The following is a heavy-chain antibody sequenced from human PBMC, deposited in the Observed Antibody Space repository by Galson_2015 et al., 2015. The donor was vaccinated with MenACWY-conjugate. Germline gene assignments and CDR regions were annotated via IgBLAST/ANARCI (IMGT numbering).Heavy chain of an antibody. J-gene: IGHJ4*02. D-gene: IGHD6-19*01. CDR3: ARGLSIAVAGSTFDY. V-gene: IGHV4-34*01. CDR1: VGSFSGYY. CDR2: INHSGST. Sequence: TCAVYVGSFSGYYWSWIRQPPGKGLEWIGEINHSGSTNYNPSLKSRVTISVDTSKNQFSLKLSSVTAADTAVYYCARGLSIAVAGSTFDYWGQGTLVTVSS.